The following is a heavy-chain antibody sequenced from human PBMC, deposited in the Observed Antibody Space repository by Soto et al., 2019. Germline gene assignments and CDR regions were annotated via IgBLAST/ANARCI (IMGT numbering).Heavy chain of an antibody. V-gene: IGHV4-30-2*01. D-gene: IGHD2-2*01. J-gene: IGHJ4*02. Sequence: PSETLSLTSTASGDSMTSGDYSWSWIRQPPGKGLEWLGYIYRTGNTHYSPSLKSRVSISQDRSKNQFSLELTSVTAADTAVYYCARGDYQYSIDYWGQGTLVTVSS. CDR2: IYRTGNT. CDR1: GDSMTSGDYS. CDR3: ARGDYQYSIDY.